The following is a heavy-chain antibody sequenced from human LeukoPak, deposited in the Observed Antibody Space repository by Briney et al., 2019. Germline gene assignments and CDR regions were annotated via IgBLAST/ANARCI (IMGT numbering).Heavy chain of an antibody. CDR2: IDWDDDK. D-gene: IGHD3-10*01. J-gene: IGHJ4*02. CDR3: ARIPSYGSGSYYDY. CDR1: GFSLSTSGMC. Sequence: SGPALVKPTQTLTLTCTFSGFSLSTSGMCVSWIRQPPGKALEWLARIDWDDDKHYSTSLKTRLTISKDASKNQVVLTMTNMDPVDTATYYCARIPSYGSGSYYDYWGQGTLVTVSS. V-gene: IGHV2-70*11.